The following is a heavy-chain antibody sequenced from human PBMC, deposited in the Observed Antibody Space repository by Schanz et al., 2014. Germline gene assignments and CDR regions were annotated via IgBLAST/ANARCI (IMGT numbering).Heavy chain of an antibody. CDR3: AKQFLSYYFYGMDV. V-gene: IGHV3-33*06. J-gene: IGHJ6*02. CDR2: IWYDGNNK. Sequence: LVESGGGVVQPGRSLRLSCAASGFTFSAYGMHWVRQAPGKGLEWVAVIWYDGNNKYYADSVKGRFTISRDNSKNTVYLQMDSLRPEDTAVYYCAKQFLSYYFYGMDVWGQGTTVSVSS. CDR1: GFTFSAYG.